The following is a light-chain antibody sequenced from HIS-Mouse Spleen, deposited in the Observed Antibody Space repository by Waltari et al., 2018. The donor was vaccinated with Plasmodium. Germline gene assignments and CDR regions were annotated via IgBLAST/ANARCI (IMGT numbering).Light chain of an antibody. CDR3: YSTDSSGNHRV. V-gene: IGLV3-10*01. CDR1: ALPKKY. CDR2: EDS. Sequence: SYELTRPPSVSVSPGQQARITCSGDALPKKYAYWYQQKSGQAPVLVIYEDSKRPSGIPERFSGSSSGTMATLTISGAQVEDEADYYCYSTDSSGNHRVFGGGTKLTVL. J-gene: IGLJ3*02.